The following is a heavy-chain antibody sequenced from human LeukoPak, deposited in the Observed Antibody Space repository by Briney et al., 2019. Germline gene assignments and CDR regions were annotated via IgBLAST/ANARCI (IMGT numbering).Heavy chain of an antibody. J-gene: IGHJ4*02. CDR1: GYTFIGYY. Sequence: GASVKVSCKVSGYTFIGYYIHWVRQAPGQGLEWMGWINPNSGDTNYAQKFQGCVTMTRDTSISTAYMELSRLKSDDTAVYYCARDAGIAVAEIDYWGQGALITVSS. CDR2: INPNSGDT. D-gene: IGHD6-19*01. V-gene: IGHV1-2*04. CDR3: ARDAGIAVAEIDY.